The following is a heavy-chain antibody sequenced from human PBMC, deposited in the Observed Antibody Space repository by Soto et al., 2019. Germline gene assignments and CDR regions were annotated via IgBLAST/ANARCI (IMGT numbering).Heavy chain of an antibody. V-gene: IGHV3-30*18. CDR3: SKDRPVKSRSGSLSS. J-gene: IGHJ5*01. CDR2: ISHDGKNK. CDR1: GLIFSNYG. Sequence: PGESLRLSCAASGLIFSNYGMSWVRQAPDTGLESAALISHDGKNKYYPDSVQPRFPISIDKSKNSLYLQMNILRADDTAVYYSSKDRPVKSRSGSLSSSGHGTLVTVSS.